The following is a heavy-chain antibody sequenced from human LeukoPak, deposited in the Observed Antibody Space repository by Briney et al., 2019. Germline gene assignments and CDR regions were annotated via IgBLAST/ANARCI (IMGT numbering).Heavy chain of an antibody. J-gene: IGHJ4*02. V-gene: IGHV3-33*01. CDR3: ARDGNYDFWSGPAYYFDY. CDR1: GFTFSSYG. Sequence: GGSLRLSCAASGFTFSSYGMHGVRQAPGKGLEWVAVIWYDGSNKYYADSVKGRFSISRDNSKNTLYLQMNSLRAEDTAVYYCARDGNYDFWSGPAYYFDYWGQGTLVTVSS. D-gene: IGHD3-3*01. CDR2: IWYDGSNK.